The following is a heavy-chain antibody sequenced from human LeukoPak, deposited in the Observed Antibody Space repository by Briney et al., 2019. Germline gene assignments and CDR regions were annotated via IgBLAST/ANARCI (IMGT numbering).Heavy chain of an antibody. V-gene: IGHV1-2*02. CDR1: GYTFTGYY. CDR3: ARDGPYSGSYSGGVDY. Sequence: ASVKVSCKASGYTFTGYYMHWVRQAPGQGLEWMGWINPNSGDTHYAQKFQGRVTMTRDTSISTAYMELSRLRSDDTAAYYCARDGPYSGSYSGGVDYWGQGTLVTVSS. D-gene: IGHD1-26*01. CDR2: INPNSGDT. J-gene: IGHJ4*02.